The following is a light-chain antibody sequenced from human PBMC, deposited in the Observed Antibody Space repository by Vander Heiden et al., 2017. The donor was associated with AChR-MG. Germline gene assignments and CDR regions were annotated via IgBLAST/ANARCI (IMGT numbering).Light chain of an antibody. CDR3: SSYTSSSTGV. J-gene: IGLJ3*02. V-gene: IGLV2-14*01. Sequence: QSALTQPASVSGSPGQSITLSCTGTSSDVGGYNYVSWYKQHPGKAPKLMIYDVSNRPSGVSNRFSGSKSGNTASLTISGPQAEDEADYYCSSYTSSSTGVFGGGTKLTVL. CDR1: SSDVGGYNY. CDR2: DVS.